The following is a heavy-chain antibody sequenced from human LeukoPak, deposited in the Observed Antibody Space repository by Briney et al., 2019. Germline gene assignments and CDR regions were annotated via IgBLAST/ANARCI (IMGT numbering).Heavy chain of an antibody. CDR2: INHSGST. CDR1: GGSFSGYY. V-gene: IGHV4-34*01. D-gene: IGHD3-10*01. J-gene: IGHJ6*03. CDR3: AGGLGGVDRHYYYMDV. Sequence: PSETLSLTCAVYGGSFSGYYWSWIRQPPGKGLEWIGEINHSGSTNYNPSLKSRVTISVDTSKNQFSLKLSSVTAADTAVYYCAGGLGGVDRHYYYMDVWGKGTTVTVSS.